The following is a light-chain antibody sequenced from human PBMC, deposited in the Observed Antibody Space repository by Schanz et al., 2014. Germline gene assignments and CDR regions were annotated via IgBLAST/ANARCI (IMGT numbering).Light chain of an antibody. CDR3: QSYDVSLSGFVV. CDR1: SSNIGAGYD. Sequence: QSVLTQPPSVSGAPGQRVTISCSGSSSNIGAGYDVHWYQQLPGTAPKLLIYSHNQRPSGVPDRFSGSKSGTSASLAITGLQPEDDADYYCQSYDVSLSGFVVFGGGTKLTVL. V-gene: IGLV1-40*01. J-gene: IGLJ2*01. CDR2: SHN.